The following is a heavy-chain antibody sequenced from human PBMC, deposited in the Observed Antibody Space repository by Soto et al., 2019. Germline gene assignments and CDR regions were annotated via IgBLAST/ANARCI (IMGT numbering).Heavy chain of an antibody. J-gene: IGHJ5*02. D-gene: IGHD1-26*01. CDR2: IYYSGTT. Sequence: SETLSLTCPVSGGSISTYYWSWIRQPPGKGLEWIGYIYYSGTTNYNPSLKSRVTISVDTSKNQFSLKLSSVTAADTAVYYCARGKYSGSYYDWFDPWGQGTLVTVSS. V-gene: IGHV4-59*01. CDR1: GGSISTYY. CDR3: ARGKYSGSYYDWFDP.